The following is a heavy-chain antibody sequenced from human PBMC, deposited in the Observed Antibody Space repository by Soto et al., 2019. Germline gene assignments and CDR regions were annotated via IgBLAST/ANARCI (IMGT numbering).Heavy chain of an antibody. CDR2: ISWNSGSI. V-gene: IGHV3-9*01. CDR3: AKDGLTYYDFWSGYYQYYYGMDV. D-gene: IGHD3-3*01. CDR1: GFTFDDYA. Sequence: EVPLVESGGGLVQPGRSLRLSCAASGFTFDDYAMHWVRQAPGKGLEWVSGISWNSGSIGYADSVKGRFTISRDNAKNSLYLQMNSLRAEDTALYYCAKDGLTYYDFWSGYYQYYYGMDVWGQGTTVTVSS. J-gene: IGHJ6*02.